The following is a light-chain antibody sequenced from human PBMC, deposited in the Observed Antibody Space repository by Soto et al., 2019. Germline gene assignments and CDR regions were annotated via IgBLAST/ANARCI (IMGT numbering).Light chain of an antibody. J-gene: IGKJ4*01. V-gene: IGKV1-6*01. CDR2: AAS. CDR1: QDIRNE. Sequence: AIQMTQSPSSLTAAVGDRVTITCRASQDIRNELGWYRQKPGRAPQLLIYAASSLQSGVPSRFSGSGSGTGFTLTISSLQPEDFATYYCLQDYNYPLTFGGGTKVEIK. CDR3: LQDYNYPLT.